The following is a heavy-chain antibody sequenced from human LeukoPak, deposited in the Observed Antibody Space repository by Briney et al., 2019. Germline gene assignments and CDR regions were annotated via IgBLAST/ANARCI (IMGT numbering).Heavy chain of an antibody. Sequence: GGSLRLSCAASGFIVSSYYMTWVRQAPGKGLEWVSVIYGDGSTYYTDSVKGRFAISRDNSKNTLYLQMNSLSAEDTAAYYCARGDWGYWGQGTLVTVSS. CDR2: IYGDGST. D-gene: IGHD3/OR15-3a*01. CDR1: GFIVSSYY. J-gene: IGHJ4*02. V-gene: IGHV3-53*01. CDR3: ARGDWGY.